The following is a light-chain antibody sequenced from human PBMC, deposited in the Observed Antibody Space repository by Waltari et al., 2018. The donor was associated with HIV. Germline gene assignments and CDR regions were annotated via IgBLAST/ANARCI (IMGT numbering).Light chain of an antibody. J-gene: IGKJ2*01. CDR1: PSLYSSSNKNS. Sequence: DIVMTQSPDSLAVSLGARATIMCKSSPSLYSSSNKNSLAWYQQKPGHPPVLLIYWASTRNSGVPDRFSGSGSGTDFTLTISSLQAEDVAVYYCQQYYTTPYTFGQGTKLGIK. CDR3: QQYYTTPYT. V-gene: IGKV4-1*01. CDR2: WAS.